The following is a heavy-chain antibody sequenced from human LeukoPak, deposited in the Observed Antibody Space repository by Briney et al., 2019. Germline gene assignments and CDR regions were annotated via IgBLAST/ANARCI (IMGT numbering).Heavy chain of an antibody. CDR3: ASIAYYHYMDV. J-gene: IGHJ6*03. Sequence: PSETLSLTCTVSGGSISSSSYYWGWIRQPPGKGLGWIGSIYYSGSTDYNPSLKSRVTILVDTSKNQFSLKLSSVTAADTAVYYCASIAYYHYMDVWGKGTTVTVSS. CDR1: GGSISSSSYY. V-gene: IGHV4-39*07. D-gene: IGHD3-16*02. CDR2: IYYSGST.